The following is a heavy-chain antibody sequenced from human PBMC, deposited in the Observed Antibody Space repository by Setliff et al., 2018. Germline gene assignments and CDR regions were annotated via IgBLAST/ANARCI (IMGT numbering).Heavy chain of an antibody. D-gene: IGHD3-22*01. CDR2: INWNGDRT. CDR1: GFTFSDYY. J-gene: IGHJ4*02. CDR3: AKDRSRDYDDSSGYDH. V-gene: IGHV3-20*04. Sequence: GGSLRLSCATSGFTFSDYYLNWVRQAPGKGLEWVSSINWNGDRTGYADSVKGRFTIPRDNAKNSLYLQMNRLRAEDTALYYCAKDRSRDYDDSSGYDHWGQGTLVTVSS.